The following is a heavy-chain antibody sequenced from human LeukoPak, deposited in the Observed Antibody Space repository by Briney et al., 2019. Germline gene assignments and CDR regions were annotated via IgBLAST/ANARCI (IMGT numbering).Heavy chain of an antibody. D-gene: IGHD1-26*01. CDR1: GGSISSNY. J-gene: IGHJ4*02. V-gene: IGHV4-59*01. CDR2: IYYSGST. CDR3: ARWIPSGSSFDY. Sequence: SETLSLTCTVSGGSISSNYWSWIRQPPGKGLERIGYIYYSGSTYYNPSLKSRVTISADTSKNQFSLRLNSVTAADTAMYYCARWIPSGSSFDYWGQGTLVTVSS.